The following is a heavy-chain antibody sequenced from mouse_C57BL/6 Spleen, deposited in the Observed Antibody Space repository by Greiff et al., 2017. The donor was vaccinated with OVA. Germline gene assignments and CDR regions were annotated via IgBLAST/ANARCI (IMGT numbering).Heavy chain of an antibody. D-gene: IGHD1-1*01. CDR3: ARWDYYGYYFDY. V-gene: IGHV1-26*01. CDR1: GYTFTDYY. J-gene: IGHJ2*01. CDR2: INPNNGGT. Sequence: VQLQQSGPELVKPGASVKISCKASGYTFTDYYMNWVKQSHGKSLEWIGDINPNNGGTSYNQKFKGKATLTVDKSSSTAYMELRSLTSEDSAVYYCARWDYYGYYFDYWGQGTTLTVSS.